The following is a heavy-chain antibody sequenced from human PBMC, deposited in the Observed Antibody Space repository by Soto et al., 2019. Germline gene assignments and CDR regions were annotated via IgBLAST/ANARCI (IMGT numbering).Heavy chain of an antibody. CDR1: GFTFSSYA. CDR2: ISGSGGST. Sequence: LRLSCAASGFTFSSYAMSWVRQAPGKGLEWVSAISGSGGSTYYADSVKGRFTISRDNSKNTLYLQMNSLRAEDTAVYYCAKLSIAARLNYYYYGMDVWGQGTTVTVSS. CDR3: AKLSIAARLNYYYYGMDV. V-gene: IGHV3-23*01. D-gene: IGHD6-6*01. J-gene: IGHJ6*02.